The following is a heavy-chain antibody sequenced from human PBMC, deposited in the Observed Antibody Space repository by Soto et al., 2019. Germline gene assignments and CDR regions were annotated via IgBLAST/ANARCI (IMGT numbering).Heavy chain of an antibody. D-gene: IGHD6-13*01. J-gene: IGHJ5*02. CDR2: MNPNSGNT. CDR1: GYTFTSYD. V-gene: IGHV1-8*01. Sequence: GASVKVSCKASGYTFTSYDINWVRQATGQGLEWMGWMNPNSGNTGYAQKFQGRVTMTRNTSISTAYMELSSLRSEDTAVYYCARTPFIAAAGTGANLRDWFDPWGQGTLVTVSS. CDR3: ARTPFIAAAGTGANLRDWFDP.